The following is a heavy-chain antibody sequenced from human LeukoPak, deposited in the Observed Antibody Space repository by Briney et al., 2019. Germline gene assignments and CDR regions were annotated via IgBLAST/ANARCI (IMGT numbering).Heavy chain of an antibody. Sequence: SGTLSLTCGVSGDSISSGNYWNWVRQPPGKGLEWIGDIYQSGITNYNPSLKSRVTMSVDKSKNEFSLKLGSVTAADTAVYYCARGPRPRGGWFYFDYWGQGILVTVSS. V-gene: IGHV4-4*02. CDR1: GDSISSGNY. CDR3: ARGPRPRGGWFYFDY. J-gene: IGHJ4*02. CDR2: IYQSGIT. D-gene: IGHD6-19*01.